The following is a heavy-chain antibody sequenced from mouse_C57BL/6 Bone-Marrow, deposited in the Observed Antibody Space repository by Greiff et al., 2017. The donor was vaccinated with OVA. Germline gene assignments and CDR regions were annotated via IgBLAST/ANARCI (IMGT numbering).Heavy chain of an antibody. D-gene: IGHD1-1*01. CDR3: ARESDWLRYYCDY. V-gene: IGHV1-80*01. Sequence: VQLQQSGAELVKPGASVKISCKASGYAFSSYWMNWVKQRPGKGLEWIGQIYPGDGDTNYNGKFKGKATLTADKSSSTAYMQLSSLTSEDSAVYFCARESDWLRYYCDYWGQGTTLTVSS. CDR2: IYPGDGDT. J-gene: IGHJ2*01. CDR1: GYAFSSYW.